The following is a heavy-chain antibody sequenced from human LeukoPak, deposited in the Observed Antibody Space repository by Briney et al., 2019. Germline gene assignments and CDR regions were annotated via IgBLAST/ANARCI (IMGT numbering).Heavy chain of an antibody. CDR2: IYHSGST. D-gene: IGHD3-22*01. J-gene: IGHJ6*02. Sequence: SETLSLTCAVSGGSISSSNWWSWVRQPPGKGLEWIGEIYHSGSTNYNPSLKSRVTISVDKSKNQFSLKLSSVTAADTAVYYCARAYYDSSGYFLYYYYYGMDVWGQGTTVTVSS. V-gene: IGHV4-4*02. CDR3: ARAYYDSSGYFLYYYYYGMDV. CDR1: GGSISSSNW.